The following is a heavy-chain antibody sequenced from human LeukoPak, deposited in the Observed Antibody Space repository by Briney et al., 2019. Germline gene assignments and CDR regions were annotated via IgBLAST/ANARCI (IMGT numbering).Heavy chain of an antibody. D-gene: IGHD2-2*01. CDR2: IYYSGST. CDR3: ARPYQPRVTYYYYYYMDV. V-gene: IGHV4-39*01. Sequence: NPSETLSLTCTVSGGSISSSSYYWDWIRQPPGKGLEWIGSIYYSGSTYYNPSLKSRVTISVDTSKNQFSLKLSSVTAADTAVYYCARPYQPRVTYYYYYYMDVWGKGTTVTVSS. CDR1: GGSISSSSYY. J-gene: IGHJ6*03.